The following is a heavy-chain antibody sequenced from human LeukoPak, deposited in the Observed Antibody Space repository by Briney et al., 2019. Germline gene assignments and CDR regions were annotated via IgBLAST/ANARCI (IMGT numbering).Heavy chain of an antibody. CDR1: GYTLTELS. D-gene: IGHD1-26*01. V-gene: IGHV1-24*01. J-gene: IGHJ3*02. CDR3: ATDGGIVGALNALDI. Sequence: ASVKVSCKVSGYTLTELSMHWVRQAPGKGLEWMGGFDPEDGETIYAQKFQGRVTMTEDTSTDTAYMELSSLRSEDTAVYYCATDGGIVGALNALDIWGQGTMVTVSS. CDR2: FDPEDGET.